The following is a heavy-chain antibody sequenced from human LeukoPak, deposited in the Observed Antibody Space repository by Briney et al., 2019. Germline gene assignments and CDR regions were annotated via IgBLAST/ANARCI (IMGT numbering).Heavy chain of an antibody. CDR2: IKQDGSEK. V-gene: IGHV3-7*04. J-gene: IGHJ6*03. Sequence: PGGSLRLSCAASGFTFSSYWMTWVRQAPGKGLEWVANIKQDGSEKYYVDSVKGRFTISRDNAKNSLYLQMNSLRAEDTAVYYYARGRSALIGSYYYYYMDVWGKGTTVTVSS. D-gene: IGHD3-22*01. CDR1: GFTFSSYW. CDR3: ARGRSALIGSYYYYYMDV.